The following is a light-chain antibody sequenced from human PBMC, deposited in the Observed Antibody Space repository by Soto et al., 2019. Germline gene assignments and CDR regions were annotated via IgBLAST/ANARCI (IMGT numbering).Light chain of an antibody. CDR1: SGSIASNY. V-gene: IGLV6-57*01. J-gene: IGLJ2*01. CDR3: QSYDSSNRV. Sequence: NFMLTQPHSVAESPGKTVTITGTRTSGSIASNYVKWYQQRPGSSPTPVIYEDNQRPSGVPDRFSGSIDSSSNSASLTISGLKTEDEAAYYCQSYDSSNRVFGGGTKLTVL. CDR2: EDN.